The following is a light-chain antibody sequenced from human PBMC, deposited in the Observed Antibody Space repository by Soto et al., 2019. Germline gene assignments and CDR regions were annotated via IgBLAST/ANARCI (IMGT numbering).Light chain of an antibody. CDR2: AAS. CDR3: QHLNTYPVT. CDR1: QGISRY. V-gene: IGKV1-9*01. J-gene: IGKJ4*01. Sequence: IQLTQSPSSLSASVGDSVTITCRASQGISRYLSWYQQKPGRAPKLIISAASTLQSGVPARFSGSGSGTDFTLSITSLQPEDFATYYCQHLNTYPVTFGGGTKVEIK.